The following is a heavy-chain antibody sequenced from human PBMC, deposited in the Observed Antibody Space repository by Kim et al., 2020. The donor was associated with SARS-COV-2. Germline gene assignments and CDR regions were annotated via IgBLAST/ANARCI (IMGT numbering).Heavy chain of an antibody. CDR1: GFTFSSYG. CDR2: ISYDGSNK. J-gene: IGHJ4*02. V-gene: IGHV3-30*03. D-gene: IGHD2-15*01. CDR3: WGYCSGGSCSEGFDY. Sequence: GGSLRLSCAASGFTFSSYGMHWVRQAPGKGLEWVAVISYDGSNKYYADSVKGRFTISRDNSKNTLYLQMNSLRAEDTAVYYCWGYCSGGSCSEGFDYWGQGTLVTVSS.